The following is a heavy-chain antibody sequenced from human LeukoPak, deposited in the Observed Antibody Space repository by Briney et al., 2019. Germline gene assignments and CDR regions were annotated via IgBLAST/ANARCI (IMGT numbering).Heavy chain of an antibody. CDR3: ARDGWWLTV. D-gene: IGHD2-21*01. Sequence: GGSLRLSCAASGFTFSSYEMNWVRQAPGKGLEWVSYISSSGSTIYYADSVKGRFTISRDNAKNSLYLQMNSLRAEDAAVYYCARDGWWLTVWGQGTLVTVSS. CDR1: GFTFSSYE. V-gene: IGHV3-48*03. CDR2: ISSSGSTI. J-gene: IGHJ4*02.